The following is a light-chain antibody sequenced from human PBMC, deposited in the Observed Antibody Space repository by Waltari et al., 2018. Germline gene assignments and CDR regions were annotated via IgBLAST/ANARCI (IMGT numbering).Light chain of an antibody. CDR3: CSSPESSTSWV. V-gene: IGLV2-23*02. CDR2: EVS. Sequence: QSALTQPASVSGSPGQSITISCTGLRSDLGSYHLVSWFQQHPDKAPKLLLYEVSKRPAEVSNRFSGSASGNTAYLTISGLQAEDEADYYCCSSPESSTSWVFGGGTKLTVL. CDR1: RSDLGSYHL. J-gene: IGLJ3*02.